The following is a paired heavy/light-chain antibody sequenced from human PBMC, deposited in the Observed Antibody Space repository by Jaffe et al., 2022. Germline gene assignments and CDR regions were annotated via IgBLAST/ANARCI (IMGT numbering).Heavy chain of an antibody. CDR2: INSDGSST. CDR3: ARGRAYNYGLFVS. D-gene: IGHD5-18*01. V-gene: IGHV3-74*01. CDR1: GFIFSSDW. J-gene: IGHJ4*02. Sequence: EVQLVESGGGLVQPGGSLRLSCAASGFIFSSDWMHWVRQAPGKGLVWVSRINSDGSSTRYEDSVKGRFTISRDNAKNTLYLQMSSLRAEDTAVYYCARGRAYNYGLFVSWGQGTLVTVSS.
Light chain of an antibody. J-gene: IGLJ3*02. Sequence: QSALTQPASVSGSPGQSITISCTGTSSDIGGYNFVSWYQHHPGEAPKLMIYEVSNRPSGVSNRFSGSKSGNTASLTISGLQAEDEADYYCSSYTSSSTWVFGGGTKLTVL. CDR1: SSDIGGYNF. CDR3: SSYTSSSTWV. CDR2: EVS. V-gene: IGLV2-14*01.